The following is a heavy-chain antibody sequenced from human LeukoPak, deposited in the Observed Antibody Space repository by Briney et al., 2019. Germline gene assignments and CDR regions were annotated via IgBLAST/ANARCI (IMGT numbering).Heavy chain of an antibody. D-gene: IGHD1-26*01. CDR3: ARNRLHTYSVGWPDAFDI. CDR1: GGSISSGSYY. J-gene: IGHJ3*02. CDR2: IYTSGST. Sequence: PSETLSLTCTVSGGSISSGSYYWSWIRQPAGKGLEWIGRIYTSGSTNYNPSLKSRITISVDTSENQFSLKLSSVTAADTAVYYCARNRLHTYSVGWPDAFDIWGQGSMVTVSS. V-gene: IGHV4-61*02.